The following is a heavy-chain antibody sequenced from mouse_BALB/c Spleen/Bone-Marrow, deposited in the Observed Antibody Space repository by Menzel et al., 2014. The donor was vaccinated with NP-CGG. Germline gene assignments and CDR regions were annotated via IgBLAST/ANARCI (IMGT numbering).Heavy chain of an antibody. V-gene: IGHV1S127*01. CDR3: TRGDYDWYFDV. Sequence: QVQPQQSGSELVKPGASVKMSCKASGYTFTSYWMHWVKQRPGQRLERIGVIDPSDSYTSYNQKFKGKATLTVDTSSSTAYMQLSSLTSEDSAVYYCTRGDYDWYFDVWGAGTTVTVSS. CDR1: GYTFTSYW. D-gene: IGHD2-4*01. J-gene: IGHJ1*01. CDR2: IDPSDSYT.